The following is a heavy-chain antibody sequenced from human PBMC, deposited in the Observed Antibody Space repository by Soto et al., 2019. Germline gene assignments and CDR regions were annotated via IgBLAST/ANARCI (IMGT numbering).Heavy chain of an antibody. J-gene: IGHJ2*01. Sequence: EVQLVESGGGLVQPGGSLRLSCAGSGFVFSSYWMHWVRQVPGKGLVWVSRITNDGSSTTYADSVNGRFTISRDNAKNPLYLQMNSLGAEDTAVYYCARGMQGSRYFDLWGRGTLVTVSS. CDR1: GFVFSSYW. CDR2: ITNDGSST. CDR3: ARGMQGSRYFDL. V-gene: IGHV3-74*01.